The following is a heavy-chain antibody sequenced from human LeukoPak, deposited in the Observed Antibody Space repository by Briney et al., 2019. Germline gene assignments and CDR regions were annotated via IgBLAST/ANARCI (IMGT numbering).Heavy chain of an antibody. D-gene: IGHD3-10*01. Sequence: ASVTVSCKASGYTFTNYSINWVRQAPGQGLEWMGWISTYNGNTNYAQKLQGRVTMTTDTSTSTAYMELRSLRSDDTAVYYCARALLWFGEPSHIDYWGQGTLVTASS. CDR2: ISTYNGNT. J-gene: IGHJ4*02. CDR1: GYTFTNYS. CDR3: ARALLWFGEPSHIDY. V-gene: IGHV1-18*01.